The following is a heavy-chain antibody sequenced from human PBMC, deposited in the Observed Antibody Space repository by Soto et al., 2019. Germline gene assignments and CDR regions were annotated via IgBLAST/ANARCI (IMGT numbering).Heavy chain of an antibody. Sequence: ASVKVSCKASGGTFSSYAISWVRQAPGQGLEWMGGIIPIFGTANYAQKFQGRVTITADESTSTAYMELSSPRSEDTAVYYCARDLGELMVYALPNYHYYVMAVRAQGSTVIVS. CDR2: IIPIFGTA. D-gene: IGHD2-8*01. V-gene: IGHV1-69*13. CDR3: ARDLGELMVYALPNYHYYVMAV. CDR1: GGTFSSYA. J-gene: IGHJ6*02.